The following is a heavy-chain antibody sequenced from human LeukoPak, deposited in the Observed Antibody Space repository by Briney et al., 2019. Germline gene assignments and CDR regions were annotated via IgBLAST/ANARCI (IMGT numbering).Heavy chain of an antibody. Sequence: SETLSLTCAVSGGSISSSNWWSWVRQPPGKGLEWIGEIYHSGSTNYNPSLKSRVTISVDKSKNQFSLKLSSVTAADTAVYYCARGSVDSSGYPYYFDYWGQGTLVTVSS. D-gene: IGHD3-22*01. CDR1: GGSISSSNW. CDR3: ARGSVDSSGYPYYFDY. J-gene: IGHJ4*02. V-gene: IGHV4-4*02. CDR2: IYHSGST.